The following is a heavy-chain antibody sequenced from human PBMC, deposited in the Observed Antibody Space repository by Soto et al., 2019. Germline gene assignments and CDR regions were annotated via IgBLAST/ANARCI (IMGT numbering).Heavy chain of an antibody. CDR1: GLTFRSYA. J-gene: IGHJ4*02. CDR3: AKTRGFKYFDY. V-gene: IGHV3-23*01. Sequence: EVQLLESGGGLVQPGGSLRLSCGASGLTFRSYAMSWVRQAPGKGLEWVSGISDHGGSTYYADSLKGRFTISRDNSKNMLFLQMNSLTAEDTAVYYCAKTRGFKYFDYWGQGTLVTVS. CDR2: ISDHGGST.